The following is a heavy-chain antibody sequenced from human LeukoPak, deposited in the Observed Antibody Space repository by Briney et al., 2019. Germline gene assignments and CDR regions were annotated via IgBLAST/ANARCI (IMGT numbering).Heavy chain of an antibody. V-gene: IGHV3-30*04. J-gene: IGHJ3*02. D-gene: IGHD6-19*01. CDR2: ISSDGSNK. CDR1: GFTFSSYA. CDR3: ARHQYISGWYDAFDI. Sequence: GRSLRLSCAASGFTFSSYAMNWVRQAPGKGLEWVAVISSDGSNKYHADFVRGRITISRDNSKNTLYLQMNGLRAEDTAVYYCARHQYISGWYDAFDIWGQGTMVTVSS.